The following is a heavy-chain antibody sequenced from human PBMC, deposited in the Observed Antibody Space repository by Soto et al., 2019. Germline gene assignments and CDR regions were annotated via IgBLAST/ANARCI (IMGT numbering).Heavy chain of an antibody. Sequence: GGSLSLSCAASGYTFSSYGMHWLRQAPGKGLEWVAVIWYDGSKKYHADYLEGRFTISREDSMNTLYLQMNSLRAEDTAVYYCARDPGTLSYYFDHWGQGTLVTVSS. CDR3: ARDPGTLSYYFDH. CDR2: IWYDGSKK. V-gene: IGHV3-33*01. D-gene: IGHD1-26*01. CDR1: GYTFSSYG. J-gene: IGHJ4*02.